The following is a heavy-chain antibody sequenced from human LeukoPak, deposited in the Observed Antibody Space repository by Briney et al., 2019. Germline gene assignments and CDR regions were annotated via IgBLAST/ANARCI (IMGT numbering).Heavy chain of an antibody. CDR2: IYYSGST. Sequence: SETLSLTCTVSGGSITSSSYYWGWIRQPPGKGLEWIGSIYYSGSTYYNPSLKSRVTISVDTSKNQFPLKLSSVTAADTAVYYCARRFAYDSRGYYSSTPSLDAIDIWGQGTMVTVSS. CDR3: ARRFAYDSRGYYSSTPSLDAIDI. V-gene: IGHV4-39*01. CDR1: GGSITSSSYY. D-gene: IGHD3-22*01. J-gene: IGHJ3*02.